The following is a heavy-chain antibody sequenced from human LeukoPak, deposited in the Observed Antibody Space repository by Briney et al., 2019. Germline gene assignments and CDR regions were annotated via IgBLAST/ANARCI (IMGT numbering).Heavy chain of an antibody. Sequence: PGGSLRLSCAASGFTVSSNYMSWVRQAPGKGLEWVSVIYSGGSTYYADSVKSRFTISRDNSKNTLYLQMNSLRAEDTAVYYCARAVRGEPYFDYWGQGTLVTVSS. CDR2: IYSGGST. V-gene: IGHV3-66*01. J-gene: IGHJ4*02. D-gene: IGHD3-10*02. CDR1: GFTVSSNY. CDR3: ARAVRGEPYFDY.